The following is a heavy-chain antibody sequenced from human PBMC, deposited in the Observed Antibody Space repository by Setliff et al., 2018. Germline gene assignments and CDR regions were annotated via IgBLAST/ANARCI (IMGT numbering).Heavy chain of an antibody. V-gene: IGHV3-7*01. CDR3: AKDLSDILTGYYIYYGMDV. J-gene: IGHJ6*02. CDR1: GFTFSTYW. CDR2: IKEDGSNK. Sequence: GGSLRLSCAASGFTFSTYWMSWVRQAPGKGLEWAANIKEDGSNKYYADSVKGRFTISRDNSKNTLYLQMNSLRAEDTAVYYCAKDLSDILTGYYIYYGMDVWGQGTTVTVSS. D-gene: IGHD3-9*01.